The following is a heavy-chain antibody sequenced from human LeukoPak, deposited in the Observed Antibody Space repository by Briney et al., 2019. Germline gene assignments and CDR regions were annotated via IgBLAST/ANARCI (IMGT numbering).Heavy chain of an antibody. D-gene: IGHD6-19*01. CDR3: ARAVSGWYPTTDYYYYGMDV. CDR1: GDSVSSKSAA. V-gene: IGHV6-1*01. J-gene: IGHJ6*02. Sequence: SQTLSLTCAISGDSVSSKSAAWNWIRQSPSRGLEWLGRTYYRSKWYNDYAVSVKSRITINPDTSKNQFSLQLNSVTPEDTAVYYCARAVSGWYPTTDYYYYGMDVWGQGTTVTVSS. CDR2: TYYRSKWYN.